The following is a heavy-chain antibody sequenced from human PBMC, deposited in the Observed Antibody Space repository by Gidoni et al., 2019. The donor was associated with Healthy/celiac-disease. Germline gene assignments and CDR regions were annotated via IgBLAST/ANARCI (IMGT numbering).Heavy chain of an antibody. D-gene: IGHD3-10*01. V-gene: IGHV1-2*02. CDR1: GYTFTGYY. CDR3: ARGTGITMVRGVMPNDY. Sequence: QVQLVQSGAEVKKPGASVKVSCKASGYTFTGYYMHWVRQAPGQGLEWRGWINPNSGGTNYAQKFQGRVTMTRDTSISTAYMELSRLRSDDTAVYYCARGTGITMVRGVMPNDYWGQGTLVTVSS. J-gene: IGHJ4*02. CDR2: INPNSGGT.